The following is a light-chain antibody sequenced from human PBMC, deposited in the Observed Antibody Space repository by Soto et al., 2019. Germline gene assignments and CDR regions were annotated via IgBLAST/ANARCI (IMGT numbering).Light chain of an antibody. CDR1: QDIHKY. Sequence: DLPLTQSPTSLSASVGDRVTITCQASQDIHKYLNWYQHKPGKAPKLLIFDAVYLETGVPSRFSGSGSGTDFTFTISSLQPEDIATYYCQEFEDVPPHTFGGGTKVEIK. V-gene: IGKV1-33*01. J-gene: IGKJ4*01. CDR2: DAV. CDR3: QEFEDVPPHT.